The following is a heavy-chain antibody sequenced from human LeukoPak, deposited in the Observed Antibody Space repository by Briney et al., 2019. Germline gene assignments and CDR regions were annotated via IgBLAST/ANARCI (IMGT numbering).Heavy chain of an antibody. D-gene: IGHD1-26*01. J-gene: IGHJ4*02. V-gene: IGHV4-59*08. CDR2: IYYSGST. CDR1: GGSISSYY. CDR3: ARLTSLYSGSFRFDY. Sequence: PSETLSLTCTVSGGSISSYYWSWIRQPAGKGLEWIGYIYYSGSTNYNPSLKSRVTISVDTSKNQFSLKLSSVTAADTAVYYCARLTSLYSGSFRFDYWGQGTLVTVSS.